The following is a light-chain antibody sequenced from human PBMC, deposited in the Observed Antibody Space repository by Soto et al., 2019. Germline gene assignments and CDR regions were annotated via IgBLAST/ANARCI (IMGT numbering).Light chain of an antibody. CDR2: DAS. CDR3: QQRSNWLWT. CDR1: QSVSSY. J-gene: IGKJ1*01. V-gene: IGKV3-11*01. Sequence: EIVFTQSPATLSLSPGERARLSCRASQSVSSYLAWYQQKPGQAPRLLIYDASNRATGIPARFSGSGSGTDFTLTISSLEPEDFAVYYCQQRSNWLWTFGQGTKVDIK.